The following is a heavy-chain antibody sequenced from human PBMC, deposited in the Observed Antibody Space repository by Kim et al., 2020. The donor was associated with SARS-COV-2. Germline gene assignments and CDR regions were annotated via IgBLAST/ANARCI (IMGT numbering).Heavy chain of an antibody. V-gene: IGHV4-34*01. CDR1: GGSFSGYY. CDR2: INHSGST. J-gene: IGHJ3*02. Sequence: SETLSLTCAVYGGSFSGYYWSWIRQPPGKGLEWIGEINHSGSTNYNPSLKSRVTISVDTSKNQFSLKLSSVTAADTAVYYCARVGAVEMATSDAFDIWGQGTMVTVSS. D-gene: IGHD5-12*01. CDR3: ARVGAVEMATSDAFDI.